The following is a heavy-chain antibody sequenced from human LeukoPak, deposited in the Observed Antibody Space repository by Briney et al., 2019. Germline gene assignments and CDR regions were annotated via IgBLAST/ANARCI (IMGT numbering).Heavy chain of an antibody. CDR2: ISGSGDST. Sequence: PGGSLRLSCAASGFTFSNYAMRWVRQAPGKGPELDSGISGSGDSTYYADSVKGRFTISRANSKNTLYLQMNSLRAEDTAVYYCARRSGIAVAGAFDYWGQGTLVTVSS. CDR3: ARRSGIAVAGAFDY. J-gene: IGHJ4*02. D-gene: IGHD6-19*01. CDR1: GFTFSNYA. V-gene: IGHV3-23*01.